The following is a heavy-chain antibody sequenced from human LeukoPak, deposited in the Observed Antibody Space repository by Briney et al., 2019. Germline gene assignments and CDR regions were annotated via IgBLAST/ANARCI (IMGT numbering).Heavy chain of an antibody. V-gene: IGHV3-23*01. CDR2: ISANGGST. D-gene: IGHD1-26*01. CDR3: ARIAPSGTYFDY. J-gene: IGHJ4*02. Sequence: GGSLRLSCAASGFIFTNYFMSWVRQAPGEGLAWVSAISANGGSTYYADSVKGRFTVSRDTSQNTLYLQMNGLRVEDTAVYYCARIAPSGTYFDYWGQGTPVTVSS. CDR1: GFIFTNYF.